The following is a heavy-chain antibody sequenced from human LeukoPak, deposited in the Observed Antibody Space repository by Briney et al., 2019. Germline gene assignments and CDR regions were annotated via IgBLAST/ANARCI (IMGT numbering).Heavy chain of an antibody. CDR2: IYHSGST. V-gene: IGHV4-38-2*02. CDR3: AREMGRWFDP. J-gene: IGHJ5*02. Sequence: SETLSLTCTVSGYFISSGYYWGWIRQPPGKGLEWIGSIYHSGSTYYNPSLKSRVTISVDTSKNQFSLKLSSVTAADTAVYYCAREMGRWFDPWGQGTLVTVSS. CDR1: GYFISSGYY. D-gene: IGHD3-10*01.